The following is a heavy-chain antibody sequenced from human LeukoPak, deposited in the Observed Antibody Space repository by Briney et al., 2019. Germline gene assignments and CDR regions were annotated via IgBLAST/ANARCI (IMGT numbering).Heavy chain of an antibody. CDR2: IYGGGST. J-gene: IGHJ4*02. V-gene: IGHV3-53*05. CDR3: AARHSSVAGLGY. CDR1: GFAVSSNY. Sequence: GGSLRLSCAASGFAVSSNYMSWVRQAPGKGLEWVSVIYGGGSTYYADSVKGRFTISRDNSKNTLYLQMNSLRTEDTSLYYCAARHSSVAGLGYWGQGTLVTVSS. D-gene: IGHD6-19*01.